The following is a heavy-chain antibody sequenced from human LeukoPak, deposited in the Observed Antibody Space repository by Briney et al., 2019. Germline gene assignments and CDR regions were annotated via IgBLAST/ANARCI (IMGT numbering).Heavy chain of an antibody. V-gene: IGHV4-59*01. Sequence: SETLSLTCTVSGGSISSDYWSWIRQPPGKGLEWIGYIYYSGRTNYNPSLMSRVTISGDTSKNQISLKLSSVTAADTAVYYCARVYSSSPVYYYYYMDVWGEGTTVTVSS. D-gene: IGHD6-6*01. J-gene: IGHJ6*03. CDR1: GGSISSDY. CDR3: ARVYSSSPVYYYYYMDV. CDR2: IYYSGRT.